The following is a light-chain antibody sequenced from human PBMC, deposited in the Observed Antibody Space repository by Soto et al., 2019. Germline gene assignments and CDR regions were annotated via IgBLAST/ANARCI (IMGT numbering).Light chain of an antibody. CDR3: PNYWT. V-gene: IGKV1-27*01. J-gene: IGKJ1*01. CDR2: AAS. Sequence: DIQMTQSPSSLSASVGDRVTITCRASQGISNYLAWYQQKPGKVPKLLIYAASTLQSGVPSRFSGSGSGTDFTLTISSLQPEDVATDYRPNYWTCAPATKVDIK. CDR1: QGISNY.